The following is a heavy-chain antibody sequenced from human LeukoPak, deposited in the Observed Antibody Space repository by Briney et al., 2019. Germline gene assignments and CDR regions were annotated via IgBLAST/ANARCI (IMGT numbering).Heavy chain of an antibody. CDR1: GGSISSGSYY. J-gene: IGHJ2*01. CDR2: IYTSGST. V-gene: IGHV4-61*02. CDR3: AREPERADTAMVTAHFDL. D-gene: IGHD5-18*01. Sequence: SESLSLTCPVYGGSISSGSYYWSWIRQAAGKGLEWIGRIYTSGSTNYNPSLKSRLTISVDTSKNQFSLKLSSVTAADTAVYYCAREPERADTAMVTAHFDLWGRGTLVTVSS.